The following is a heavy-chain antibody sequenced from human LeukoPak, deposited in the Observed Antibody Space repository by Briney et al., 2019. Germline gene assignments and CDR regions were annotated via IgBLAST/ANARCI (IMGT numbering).Heavy chain of an antibody. CDR3: AKGQYSYGYYWFDP. V-gene: IGHV3-23*01. Sequence: GGSLRLSCAASGFTVSNSYMSWVRQAPGKGLEWVSAISGSGGSTYYADSVKGRFTISRDNSKNTLYLQMNSLRAEDTAVYYCAKGQYSYGYYWFDPWGQGTLVTVSS. CDR2: ISGSGGST. J-gene: IGHJ5*02. D-gene: IGHD5-18*01. CDR1: GFTVSNSY.